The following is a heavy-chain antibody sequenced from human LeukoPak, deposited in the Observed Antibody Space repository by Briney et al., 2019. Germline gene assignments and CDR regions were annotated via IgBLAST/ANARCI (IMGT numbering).Heavy chain of an antibody. Sequence: GGSLRLSCAASGFTFSSYSMNWVRQAPGKGLEWVSSISSSSSYIYYADSVKGRFTISRDNAKNSLYLQMNSLRAEDTAVYYCARGPTRVDWNGCFDYWGQGTLVTVSS. CDR2: ISSSSSYI. CDR3: ARGPTRVDWNGCFDY. J-gene: IGHJ4*02. V-gene: IGHV3-21*01. CDR1: GFTFSSYS. D-gene: IGHD1-1*01.